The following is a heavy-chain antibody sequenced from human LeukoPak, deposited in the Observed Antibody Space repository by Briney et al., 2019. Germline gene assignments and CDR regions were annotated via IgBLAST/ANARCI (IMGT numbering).Heavy chain of an antibody. V-gene: IGHV3-53*01. CDR2: IYSGGST. CDR1: GFTVSSNY. J-gene: IGHJ4*02. D-gene: IGHD3-22*01. CDR3: ARADNYYDSSGYSAY. Sequence: GGSLRLSCAASGFTVSSNYMSWVRQAPGKGLEWVSVIYSGGSTYYADSVKGRFTISRDNSKNTLYLQMNSLRAEDTAVYYCARADNYYDSSGYSAYWGQGTLVTVFS.